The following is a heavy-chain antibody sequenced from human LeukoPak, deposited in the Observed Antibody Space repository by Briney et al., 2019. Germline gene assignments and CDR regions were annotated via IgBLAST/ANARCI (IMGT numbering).Heavy chain of an antibody. CDR3: ASPQGWQGILLGDRDHGMDV. V-gene: IGHV4-39*01. D-gene: IGHD2/OR15-2a*01. CDR1: GGSISSSSYY. Sequence: MASETLSLTCTVSGGSISSSSYYWGWIRQPPGKGLEWIGSIYYSGSTYYNPSLKGRVTISVDTSKNQFSLKLSSVTAADTAVYYCASPQGWQGILLGDRDHGMDVWGQGTTVTVSS. J-gene: IGHJ6*02. CDR2: IYYSGST.